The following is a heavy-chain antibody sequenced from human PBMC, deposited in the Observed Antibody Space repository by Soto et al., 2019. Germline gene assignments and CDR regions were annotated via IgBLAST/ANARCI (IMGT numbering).Heavy chain of an antibody. V-gene: IGHV3-33*01. CDR3: ARGSTDSYPGSRIFDF. CDR1: GFTFSSYG. CDR2: IWYDGSNK. J-gene: IGHJ4*02. D-gene: IGHD3-10*01. Sequence: GGSLRLSCAASGFTFSSYGMHWVRQAPGKGLEWVAVIWYDGSNKYYADSVRGRFTMSRDNSKKTLYLQMNSLRVEDSALYYCARGSTDSYPGSRIFDFWGRGTLVTVSS.